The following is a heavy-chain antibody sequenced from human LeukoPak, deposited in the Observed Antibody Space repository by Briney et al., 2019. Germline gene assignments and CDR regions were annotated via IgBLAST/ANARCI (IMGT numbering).Heavy chain of an antibody. J-gene: IGHJ2*01. CDR3: ARDWSARVRYLDL. CDR1: GFTFSSYA. Sequence: PGGSLRLSCAASGFTFSSYAMHWVRQAPGKGLEWVAVISYDASNKYYADSVKGRFTISRDNSKNTLYLQMNSLRAEDTAVYYCARDWSARVRYLDLWGRGTLVTVSS. D-gene: IGHD3-3*01. V-gene: IGHV3-30*04. CDR2: ISYDASNK.